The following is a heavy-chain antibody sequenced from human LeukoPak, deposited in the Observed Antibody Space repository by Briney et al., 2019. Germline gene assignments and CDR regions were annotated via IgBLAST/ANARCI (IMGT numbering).Heavy chain of an antibody. CDR3: ARDVGYCSGGSCYRWFAS. CDR2: ISSGSAVI. V-gene: IGHV3-48*01. CDR1: GFTFSSYS. J-gene: IGHJ5*01. Sequence: PGGSLRLFCAASGFTFSSYSFSWVRQAPGKGLEWVSYISSGSAVIYYADSVKGRLTTARDDAWNSVSLQMNSLRADDTAVYYCARDVGYCSGGSCYRWFASWGQGTLVTVSS. D-gene: IGHD2-15*01.